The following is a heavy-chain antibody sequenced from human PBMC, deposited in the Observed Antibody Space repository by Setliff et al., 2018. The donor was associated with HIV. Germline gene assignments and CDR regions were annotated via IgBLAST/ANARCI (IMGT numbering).Heavy chain of an antibody. V-gene: IGHV4-4*08. Sequence: SETLSLTCTVSGGSISSYSWTWIRQPPGKGLEWIGYIYTSGSTNYNPSLKSRVTISVDTSENQFSLKLTSVTAADTAMYFCARDATSEGYMDVWGKGTTVTVSS. J-gene: IGHJ6*03. CDR1: GGSISSYS. CDR3: ARDATSEGYMDV. CDR2: IYTSGST.